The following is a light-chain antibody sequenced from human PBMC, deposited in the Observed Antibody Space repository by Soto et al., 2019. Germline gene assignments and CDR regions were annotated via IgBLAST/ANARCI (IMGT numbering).Light chain of an antibody. V-gene: IGLV1-40*01. CDR2: ENN. Sequence: QSVLTQPPSVSEAPGQRVTISCTGSSSNIGAGYEAHWYQQVPGTAPKLLIYENNNRPSGVPDRFSGSKSGSSASLAITGLHAEDEAEYYCQSYDSSLRGYVFGTGTNLTVL. CDR1: SSNIGAGYE. CDR3: QSYDSSLRGYV. J-gene: IGLJ1*01.